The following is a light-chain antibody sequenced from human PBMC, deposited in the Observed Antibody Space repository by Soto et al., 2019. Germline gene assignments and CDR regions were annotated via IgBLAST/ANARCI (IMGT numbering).Light chain of an antibody. V-gene: IGLV2-8*01. Sequence: QSALTQPPSASGSPGQSVTISCTGTSRDGGGYNYVSWYQQHPGQAPKLMIYEVSKRPSGVPDRFSGSKSGNTASLTVSGLQAEDEADYYCSSYAGSNNLGVFGGGTKLTVL. CDR2: EVS. CDR3: SSYAGSNNLGV. J-gene: IGLJ3*02. CDR1: SRDGGGYNY.